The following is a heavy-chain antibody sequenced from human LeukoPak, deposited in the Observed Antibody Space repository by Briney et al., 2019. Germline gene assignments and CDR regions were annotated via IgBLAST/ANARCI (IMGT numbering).Heavy chain of an antibody. CDR2: IYYSGST. D-gene: IGHD3-3*01. CDR3: ARDQFRIYDFSGDGTDY. Sequence: PSETLSLTCTVSGGSISSSSYYWGWIRQPPGKGLEWIGSIYYSGSTYYNPSLKSRVTISVDTSKNQFSLKLSSVTAADTAVYYCARDQFRIYDFSGDGTDYWGQGTLVTVSS. J-gene: IGHJ4*02. V-gene: IGHV4-39*07. CDR1: GGSISSSSYY.